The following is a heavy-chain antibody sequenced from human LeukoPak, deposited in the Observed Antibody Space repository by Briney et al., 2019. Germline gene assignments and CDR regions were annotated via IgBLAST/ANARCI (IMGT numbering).Heavy chain of an antibody. CDR3: ARESGYDPGLDY. CDR1: GFTFSSYE. CDR2: ISSSGSTI. J-gene: IGHJ4*02. Sequence: RGSLRLSCAASGFTFSSYEMNWVRQAPGKGLEWVSYISSSGSTIYYADSVKGRFTISRDNAKNSLYLQMNSLRAEDTAVYYCARESGYDPGLDYWGQGTLVTVSS. D-gene: IGHD5-12*01. V-gene: IGHV3-48*03.